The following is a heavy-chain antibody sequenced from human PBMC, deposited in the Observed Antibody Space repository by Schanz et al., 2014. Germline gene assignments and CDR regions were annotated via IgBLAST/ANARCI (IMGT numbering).Heavy chain of an antibody. J-gene: IGHJ3*02. CDR1: GFIFNDYY. Sequence: QVQLVESGGGLVKPGGSLRLSCAASGFIFNDYYMNWIPQAPRKELEWLSYISRAGTTSYYADSVKGRFTISRDNAKNSLYLEMTSLRGEDTAVYYCAREILNWEAFDIWGQGTMVTVSP. CDR2: ISRAGTTS. CDR3: AREILNWEAFDI. V-gene: IGHV3-11*01. D-gene: IGHD7-27*01.